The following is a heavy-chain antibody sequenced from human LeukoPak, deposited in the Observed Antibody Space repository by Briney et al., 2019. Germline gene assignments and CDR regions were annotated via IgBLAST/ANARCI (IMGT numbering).Heavy chain of an antibody. D-gene: IGHD3-22*01. CDR2: IYSSGSA. CDR1: GASINNNF. Sequence: PSETLSLTCVVSGASINNNFWTWIRQPPGKGLEWIGYIYSSGSANYNPSLKSRVIISGDTSKNQISLNLTSVTAADTAVYFCARHRDYYDTWGHGTLVTVSS. CDR3: ARHRDYYDT. V-gene: IGHV4-59*08. J-gene: IGHJ4*01.